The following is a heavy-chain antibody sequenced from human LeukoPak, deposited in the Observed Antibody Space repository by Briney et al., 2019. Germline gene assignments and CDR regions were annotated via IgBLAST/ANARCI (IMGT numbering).Heavy chain of an antibody. CDR3: VRDGRGYCGSTSCRPFDS. CDR1: EFSVGSNY. D-gene: IGHD2-2*01. CDR2: IYSGGST. V-gene: IGHV3-66*01. J-gene: IGHJ4*02. Sequence: PGGSLRLSCAASEFSVGSNYMTWVRQAPGKGLEWVSLIYSGGSTYYADSVKGRFTISRDNSKNTLYLQMNSLRAEDTAVYYCVRDGRGYCGSTSCRPFDSWGRGTQVTVSS.